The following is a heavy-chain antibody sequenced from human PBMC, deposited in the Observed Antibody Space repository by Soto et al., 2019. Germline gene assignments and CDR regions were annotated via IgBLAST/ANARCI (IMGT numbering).Heavy chain of an antibody. D-gene: IGHD2-8*02. V-gene: IGHV5-51*01. Sequence: PGESLQISCQGSGYAFSSYWIAWVRPMPGKGLEWMGIIYPGDSDPRYSPSFQGQVTISVDKSITTAYLQWSSLKASDTAMYYCARGYCTATICDPWFDPWGQGTLVTVSS. CDR1: GYAFSSYW. CDR3: ARGYCTATICDPWFDP. J-gene: IGHJ5*02. CDR2: IYPGDSDP.